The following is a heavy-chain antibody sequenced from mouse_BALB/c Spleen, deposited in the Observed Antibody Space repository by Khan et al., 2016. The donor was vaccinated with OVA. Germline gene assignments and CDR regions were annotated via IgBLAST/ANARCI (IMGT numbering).Heavy chain of an antibody. CDR1: GFSLTNYG. CDR3: ARQPYYHYNIMDY. CDR2: IWSDGST. V-gene: IGHV2-6-1*01. D-gene: IGHD2-10*01. Sequence: QVQLKESGPGLVAPSQSLSITCTISGFSLTNYGVHWIRQPPGKGLEWLVVIWSDGSTTYNSALQSRLTITKVNSKSQVLLQRNSLQTDDTAIYFCARQPYYHYNIMDYWGQGTSVTVSS. J-gene: IGHJ4*01.